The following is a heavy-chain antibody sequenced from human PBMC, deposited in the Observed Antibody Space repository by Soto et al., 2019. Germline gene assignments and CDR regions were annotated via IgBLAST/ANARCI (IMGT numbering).Heavy chain of an antibody. CDR3: ARDRDFFWGSLDS. V-gene: IGHV3-66*01. D-gene: IGHD3-16*01. CDR2: IYRRDDEKT. Sequence: PGGSLRLSCAASGFSVGANDMNWVRQAPGRGLEWVSLIYRRDDEKTYYANSVKGRFTISRDTSTNTVSLQMNSLRVEDTFFYYCARDRDFFWGSLDSWGQGALVTVSS. CDR1: GFSVGAND. J-gene: IGHJ4*02.